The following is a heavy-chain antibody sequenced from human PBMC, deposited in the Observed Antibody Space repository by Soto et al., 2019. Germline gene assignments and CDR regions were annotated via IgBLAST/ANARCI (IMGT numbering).Heavy chain of an antibody. Sequence: EVQLVQSGAEVKKPGESLKISCKGSGYSFTSYWIGWVRQMPGKGLEWMGIIYPGDSDTRYSPSFQGQVTISADKSISTAYLQWSSLKASDTAMYYCASGVEPTTVTTEESLGAFDIWGQGTMVTVSS. CDR1: GYSFTSYW. CDR2: IYPGDSDT. J-gene: IGHJ3*02. D-gene: IGHD4-17*01. CDR3: ASGVEPTTVTTEESLGAFDI. V-gene: IGHV5-51*01.